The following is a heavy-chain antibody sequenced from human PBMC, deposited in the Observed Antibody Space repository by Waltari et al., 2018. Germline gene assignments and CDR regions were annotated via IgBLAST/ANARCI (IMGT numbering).Heavy chain of an antibody. D-gene: IGHD6-13*01. V-gene: IGHV4-38-2*01. CDR2: IYHSGST. J-gene: IGHJ5*02. CDR1: GYSIRSGYY. Sequence: QVQLQESGPGLVKPSETLSLTCAVSGYSIRSGYYWGWIRQPPGKGLEWIGSIYHSGSTYYNPSLKSRVTISVDTSKNQFSLKLSSVTAADTAVYYCARQAGSNWFDPWGQGTLVTVSS. CDR3: ARQAGSNWFDP.